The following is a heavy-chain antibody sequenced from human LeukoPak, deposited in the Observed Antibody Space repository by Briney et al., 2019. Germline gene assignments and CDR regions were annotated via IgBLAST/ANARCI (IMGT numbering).Heavy chain of an antibody. CDR2: ISGSGGST. CDR3: AKSMATILPSVD. Sequence: GGSPRLSCAASGFTFSNYAMSWVRQAPGKGLEWVSAISGSGGSTYYPDSVKGRFAISRDNSKNTLYLQMKSLRAEDTAVYYCAKSMATILPSVDWGQGTLVTVSS. V-gene: IGHV3-23*01. CDR1: GFTFSNYA. J-gene: IGHJ4*02. D-gene: IGHD5-24*01.